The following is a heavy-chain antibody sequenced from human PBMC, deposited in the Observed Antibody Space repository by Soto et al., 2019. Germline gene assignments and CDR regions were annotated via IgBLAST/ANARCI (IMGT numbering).Heavy chain of an antibody. CDR3: ARESPEYRSSSDQYYFDY. CDR2: IIPIFGTA. CDR1: GGTFSSYA. D-gene: IGHD6-6*01. Sequence: QVQLVQSGAEVKKPGSSVKVSCKASGGTFSSYAISCVRQAPGQGLEWMGGIIPIFGTANYAQTFQGRVTITADESTSTAYMELSSLRSEDTAVYYCARESPEYRSSSDQYYFDYWGQGTLVTVSS. J-gene: IGHJ4*02. V-gene: IGHV1-69*01.